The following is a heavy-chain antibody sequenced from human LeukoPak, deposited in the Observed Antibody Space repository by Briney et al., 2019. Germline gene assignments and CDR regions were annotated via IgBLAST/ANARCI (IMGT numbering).Heavy chain of an antibody. J-gene: IGHJ6*03. CDR1: KCAISNSW. CDR3: ARDHWEYYSMAV. CDR2: ITIVGGST. D-gene: IGHD1-26*01. Sequence: PGGSLRLSCEVSKCAISNSWMHCGPQAPGKGVGWVSGITIVGGSTTYADFLKGRFTISRDNAKNTLYLQMNGLRAEDTAVYYCARDHWEYYSMAVWGKGTTVTISS. V-gene: IGHV3-74*01.